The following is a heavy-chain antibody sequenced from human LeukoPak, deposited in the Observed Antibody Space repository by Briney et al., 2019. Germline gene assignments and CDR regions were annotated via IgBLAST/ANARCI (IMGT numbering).Heavy chain of an antibody. Sequence: GGSLRLSCAASGFTLSRFGMNWVRQAPGKGLEWISYISSSSSAIYYADSVKGRFTISRDNAKNSLYLQMSSLRDEDTAVYYCAQKGGTDHWGQGTLVTVSS. CDR1: GFTLSRFG. D-gene: IGHD2-15*01. CDR3: AQKGGTDH. J-gene: IGHJ4*02. CDR2: ISSSSSAI. V-gene: IGHV3-48*02.